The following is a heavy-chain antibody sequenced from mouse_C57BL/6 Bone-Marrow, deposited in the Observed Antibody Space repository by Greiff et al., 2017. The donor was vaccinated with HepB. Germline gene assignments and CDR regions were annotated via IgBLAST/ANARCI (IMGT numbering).Heavy chain of an antibody. Sequence: VQLQQSGPVLVKPGASVKMSCKASGYTFTDYYMNWVKQSHGKSLEWIGVINPYNGGTSYNQKFKGKATLTVDKSSSTAYMELNSLTSEDSAVYYCARGATVVATPLAYWGQGTLVTVSA. CDR3: ARGATVVATPLAY. CDR1: GYTFTDYY. D-gene: IGHD1-1*01. V-gene: IGHV1-19*01. CDR2: INPYNGGT. J-gene: IGHJ3*01.